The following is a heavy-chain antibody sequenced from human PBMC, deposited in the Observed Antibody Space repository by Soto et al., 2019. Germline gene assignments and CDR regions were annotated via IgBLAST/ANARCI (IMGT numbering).Heavy chain of an antibody. CDR2: IYYSGST. CDR3: ARALNYYDSSGYYYGVNWFDP. Sequence: SETLSLTCTVSGGSISSGDYYWSWIRQPPGKGLEWIGYIYYSGSTYYNPSLKSRVTISVDTSKNQFSLKLSSVTAADTAVYYCARALNYYDSSGYYYGVNWFDPWGQGTLVTVS. D-gene: IGHD3-22*01. CDR1: GGSISSGDYY. J-gene: IGHJ5*02. V-gene: IGHV4-30-4*01.